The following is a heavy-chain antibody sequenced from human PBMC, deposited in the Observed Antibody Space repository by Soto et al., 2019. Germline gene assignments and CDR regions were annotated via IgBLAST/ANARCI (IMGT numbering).Heavy chain of an antibody. J-gene: IGHJ6*03. CDR1: GDSVSSNSAA. Sequence: SQTLSLTCAISGDSVSSNSAAWNWIRLSPSRGLEWLARTYYRSRWYNDYAVSVRSRITVNSDTSENQFSLQLTSVTPEDTAVYYCAGTTSHQWYYMDVWGKGTTVTVSS. CDR3: AGTTSHQWYYMDV. V-gene: IGHV6-1*01. D-gene: IGHD1-7*01. CDR2: TYYRSRWYN.